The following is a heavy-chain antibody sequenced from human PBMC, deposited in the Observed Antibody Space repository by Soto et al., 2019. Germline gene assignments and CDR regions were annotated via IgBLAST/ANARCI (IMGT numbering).Heavy chain of an antibody. CDR2: IYYSGST. CDR1: GGSISSYY. D-gene: IGHD3-10*01. CDR3: ARLWGWFGEY. J-gene: IGHJ4*02. Sequence: QVQLQESGPGLVKPSETLSLTCTVSGGSISSYYWSWIRQPPGKGLEWIGYIYYSGSTTYNPSLKRRVNIPVDTSKNQFRLKLSSVAAADTAVYYCARLWGWFGEYWGQGTLVTVSS. V-gene: IGHV4-59*08.